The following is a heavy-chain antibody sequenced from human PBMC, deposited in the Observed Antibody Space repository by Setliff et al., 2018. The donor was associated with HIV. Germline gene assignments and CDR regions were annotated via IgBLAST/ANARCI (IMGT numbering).Heavy chain of an antibody. D-gene: IGHD6-6*01. CDR3: ARVFLAARTAWFDP. V-gene: IGHV4-59*08. CDR2: MYYSGST. CDR1: GGSFSGCY. Sequence: SETLSLTCAVYGGSFSGCYWTWIRQPPGKGLEWIGYMYYSGSTNYNPSLKSRVTISLDTSKNQFSLKLSSVTAADTAVYYCARVFLAARTAWFDPWGQGTLVTVSS. J-gene: IGHJ5*02.